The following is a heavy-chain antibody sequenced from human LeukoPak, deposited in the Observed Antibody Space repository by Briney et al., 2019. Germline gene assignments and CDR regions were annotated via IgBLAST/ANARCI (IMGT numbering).Heavy chain of an antibody. CDR1: GGSFSGYY. Sequence: KTSETLSLTCAVYGGSFSGYYWSWIRQPPGKGLEWIGGINHSGSTNYNPSLKSRVTISVDTSKNQFSLKLSSVTAADTAVYYCARRRITMVRGVIRAPFDYWGQGTLVTVSS. J-gene: IGHJ4*02. D-gene: IGHD3-10*01. CDR2: INHSGST. V-gene: IGHV4-34*01. CDR3: ARRRITMVRGVIRAPFDY.